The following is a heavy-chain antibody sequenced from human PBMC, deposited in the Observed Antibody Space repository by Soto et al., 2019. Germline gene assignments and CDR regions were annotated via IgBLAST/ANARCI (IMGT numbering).Heavy chain of an antibody. J-gene: IGHJ4*02. Sequence: EVPLVESGGGLVQPGGSLKLSCAASGFTFSGSKVHWVRQASGKGLEWVGRIRSKADSYATAYAASVKGRFTISRDDSENTAFLQMNSLKTEDTAVYYCIRQDGGLLNWGQGTLVTVSS. CDR1: GFTFSGSK. CDR3: IRQDGGLLN. D-gene: IGHD2-15*01. V-gene: IGHV3-73*02. CDR2: IRSKADSYAT.